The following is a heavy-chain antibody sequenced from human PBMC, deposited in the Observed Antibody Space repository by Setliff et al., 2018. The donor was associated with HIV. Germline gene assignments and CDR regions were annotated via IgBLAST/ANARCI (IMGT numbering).Heavy chain of an antibody. CDR1: GFTFTKSA. CDR3: AREGITGTTLHPY. CDR2: ISANGGST. J-gene: IGHJ4*02. D-gene: IGHD1-7*01. Sequence: GGSLRLSCTVSGFTFTKSAMNWVRQAPGKGLEWVSVISANGGSTYSADSVKGRFTLSRDNTKNTVYLQMNSLRAEDTAVYYCAREGITGTTLHPYWGQGTLVTVSS. V-gene: IGHV3-23*01.